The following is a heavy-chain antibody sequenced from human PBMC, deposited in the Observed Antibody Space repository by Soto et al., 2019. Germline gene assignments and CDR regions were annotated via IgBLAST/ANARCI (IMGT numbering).Heavy chain of an antibody. D-gene: IGHD4-17*01. V-gene: IGHV1-18*01. CDR1: GYTFTSYG. CDR3: ARAGLPTVTTKYSQH. CDR2: ISAYNGNT. Sequence: QVQLVQSGAEVKKPGASVKVSCKASGYTFTSYGISWVRQAPGQGLEWMGWISAYNGNTNYAQKLQVRVTMTTDTSTSTAYMELRSLRSDDTAVDYCARAGLPTVTTKYSQHWGQGTLVTVSS. J-gene: IGHJ1*01.